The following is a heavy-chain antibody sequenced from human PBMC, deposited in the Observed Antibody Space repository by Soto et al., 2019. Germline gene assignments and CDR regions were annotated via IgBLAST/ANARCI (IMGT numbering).Heavy chain of an antibody. V-gene: IGHV1-18*01. CDR3: VRRVVTKLEDAFDI. CDR2: ISGNNGNT. J-gene: IGHJ3*02. D-gene: IGHD1-1*01. CDR1: GYNFNNYG. Sequence: QVQLVQSGPEGKKPGASGTLSCKASGYNFNNYGSSGVRQAPGQGLEWMGWISGNNGNTKYGQKFQGRVSLTTYSSTSTAYREMRSLRSDDTADYYWVRRVVTKLEDAFDIWGPGTRVTVSS.